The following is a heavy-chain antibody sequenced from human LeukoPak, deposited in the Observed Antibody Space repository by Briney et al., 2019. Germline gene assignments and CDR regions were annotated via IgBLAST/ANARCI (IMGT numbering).Heavy chain of an antibody. D-gene: IGHD1-26*01. Sequence: GGSLRLSCAASGFTFSNYAMSWVRQAPGKGLEWVSAISGSDGSTNYADSVKGRFTISRDNSKNTLYLQMNSLRAEDTAVYYCAKDLGGIVGAIVDAFDIWGQGTMVTVSS. J-gene: IGHJ3*02. CDR3: AKDLGGIVGAIVDAFDI. CDR1: GFTFSNYA. V-gene: IGHV3-23*01. CDR2: ISGSDGST.